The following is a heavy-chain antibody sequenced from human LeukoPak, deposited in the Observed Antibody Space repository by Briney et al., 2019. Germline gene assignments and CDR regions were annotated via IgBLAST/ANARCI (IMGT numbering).Heavy chain of an antibody. CDR1: GDSVSTDSGA. CDR3: ARELGTFSAFDI. D-gene: IGHD7-27*01. Sequence: SQTLSLTCAISGDSVSTDSGAWNWIRQSPSSGLEWLGRTYYRSKWYNDYAVSVKSRITFNPDTSKNQVSLHLSSVTPEDTAVYYCARELGTFSAFDIWGQGTMVTISS. J-gene: IGHJ3*02. V-gene: IGHV6-1*01. CDR2: TYYRSKWYN.